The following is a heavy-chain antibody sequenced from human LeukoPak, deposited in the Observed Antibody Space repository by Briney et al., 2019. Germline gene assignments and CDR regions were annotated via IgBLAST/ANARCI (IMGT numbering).Heavy chain of an antibody. J-gene: IGHJ4*02. V-gene: IGHV4-28*01. D-gene: IGHD4-11*01. CDR2: IYYSGST. Sequence: SSETLSLTCAVSRYSISSSNWWGWLRQPPGKGLEWIGYIYYSGSTYYNPSLKSRVTMSVDTSKNQFSLKLSSVTAVDTAVYYCARSHDYSNYYLDYWGQGALVTVSS. CDR1: RYSISSSNW. CDR3: ARSHDYSNYYLDY.